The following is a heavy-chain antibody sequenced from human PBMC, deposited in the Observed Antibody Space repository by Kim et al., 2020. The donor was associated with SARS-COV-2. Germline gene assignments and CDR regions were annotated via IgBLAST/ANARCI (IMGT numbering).Heavy chain of an antibody. CDR1: GFTFGDYA. CDR3: AKDMHDYVWGSYRWGGPFDY. CDR2: ISWNSGSI. D-gene: IGHD3-16*02. Sequence: GGSLRLSCAASGFTFGDYAMHWVRQAPGKGLEWVSGISWNSGSIGYADSVKGRFTISRDNAKNSLYLQMNSLRAEDTALYYCAKDMHDYVWGSYRWGGPFDYWGQGTLGTVSS. V-gene: IGHV3-9*01. J-gene: IGHJ4*02.